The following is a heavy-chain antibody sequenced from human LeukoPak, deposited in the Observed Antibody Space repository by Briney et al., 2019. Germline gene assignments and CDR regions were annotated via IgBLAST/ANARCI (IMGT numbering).Heavy chain of an antibody. Sequence: PGGSLRLSCAASGFTVSSNYMSWVRQAPGKGLEWVSVIYSGGSTYYADSVKGRFTISRDNSKNTLYLQMNSLRAEDTAVYYCAKDPHCSSTNCYLDYWGQGTLVTVSS. V-gene: IGHV3-66*01. CDR3: AKDPHCSSTNCYLDY. CDR2: IYSGGST. D-gene: IGHD2-2*01. J-gene: IGHJ4*02. CDR1: GFTVSSNY.